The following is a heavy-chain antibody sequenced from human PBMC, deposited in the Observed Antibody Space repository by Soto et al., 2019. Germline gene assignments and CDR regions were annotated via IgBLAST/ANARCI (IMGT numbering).Heavy chain of an antibody. D-gene: IGHD1-1*01. CDR2: ISWNDER. V-gene: IGHV2-5*01. CDR3: AHRPPRYSTAWLAFDF. CDR1: GFSLSTHEVG. J-gene: IGHJ3*01. Sequence: SGPTLVNPTQTLTLTCTFSGFSLSTHEVGVGWVRQPPGKALEWVAFISWNDERRYSPSLKSRLTITKDSSKNLVVLTMTNVDPADTVTYFCAHRPPRYSTAWLAFDFWGRGTMVTVSS.